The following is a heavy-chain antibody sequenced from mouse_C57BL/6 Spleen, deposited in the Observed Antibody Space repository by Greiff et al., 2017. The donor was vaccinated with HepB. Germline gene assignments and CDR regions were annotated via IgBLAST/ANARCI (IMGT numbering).Heavy chain of an antibody. CDR2: ILPGSGST. J-gene: IGHJ3*01. V-gene: IGHV1-9*01. Sequence: QVQLKQSGAELMKPGASVKLSCKATGYTFTGYWIEWVKQRPGHGLEWIGEILPGSGSTNYNEKFKGKATFTADTSSNTAYMQLSSLTTEDSAIYYCARGGYYGSSYTTVPWFAYWGQGTLVTVSA. D-gene: IGHD1-1*01. CDR3: ARGGYYGSSYTTVPWFAY. CDR1: GYTFTGYW.